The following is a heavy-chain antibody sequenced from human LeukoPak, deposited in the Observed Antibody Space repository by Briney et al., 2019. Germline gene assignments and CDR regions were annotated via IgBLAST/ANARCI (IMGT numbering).Heavy chain of an antibody. CDR3: ARARHIVVVTAIPYFDY. CDR1: GYSISSGYY. CDR2: IYHSGST. D-gene: IGHD2-21*02. V-gene: IGHV4-38-2*02. Sequence: PSETLSLTCTVSGYSISSGYYWGWIRQPPGKGLEWIGSIYHSGSTYYNPSLKSRVTMSVDTSKNQFSLKLSSVTAADTAVYYCARARHIVVVTAIPYFDYWGQGTLVTVSS. J-gene: IGHJ4*02.